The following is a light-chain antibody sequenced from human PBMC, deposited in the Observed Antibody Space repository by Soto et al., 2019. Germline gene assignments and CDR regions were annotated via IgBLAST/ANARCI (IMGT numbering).Light chain of an antibody. V-gene: IGKV1-8*01. CDR2: AAS. J-gene: IGKJ3*01. Sequence: AIRMTQSPSSLYASTGARVTITCRASQGISSYLAWYQQKPGKAPKLLIYAASTLQSGVPSRFSGSGSETDFTLTIGCLQSEDFATYYCQQYYSYPPFTFGPGTKVDI. CDR3: QQYYSYPPFT. CDR1: QGISSY.